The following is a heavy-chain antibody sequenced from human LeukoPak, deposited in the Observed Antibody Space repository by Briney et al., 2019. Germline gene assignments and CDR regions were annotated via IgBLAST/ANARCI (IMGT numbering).Heavy chain of an antibody. CDR1: GGSINGYY. V-gene: IGHV4-59*01. CDR2: IYYSGST. D-gene: IGHD2-15*01. Sequence: SKTLSLTCTVSGGSINGYYWSWIRHPPGKGLEWIGYIYYSGSTNYNPSLKSRVTISVDTSKNQFSLKLSSVTAADTAVYYCAREGCSGGNCYAFDYWGQGTLVTVSS. CDR3: AREGCSGGNCYAFDY. J-gene: IGHJ4*02.